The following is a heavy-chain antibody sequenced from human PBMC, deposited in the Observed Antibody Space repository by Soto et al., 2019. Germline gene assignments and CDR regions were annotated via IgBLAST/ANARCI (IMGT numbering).Heavy chain of an antibody. CDR3: APVTGDPDDY. D-gene: IGHD7-27*01. V-gene: IGHV3-48*04. CDR1: GFTFSSYS. CDR2: ISSSSTI. Sequence: GGSLRLSCAASGFTFSSYSMNWVRQAPGKGLEWVSYISSSSTIYYADSVKGRFTISRDNAKNSLYLQMNSLRAEDTAVYYCAPVTGDPDDYWGQGTLVTVSS. J-gene: IGHJ4*02.